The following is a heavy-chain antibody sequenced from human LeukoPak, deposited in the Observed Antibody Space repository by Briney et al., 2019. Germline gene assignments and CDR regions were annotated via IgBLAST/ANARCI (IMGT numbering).Heavy chain of an antibody. D-gene: IGHD3-10*01. CDR1: GFTFSGYC. CDR2: ISTSSSYI. Sequence: GGSLRLSCAASGFTFSGYCMNWVRQAPGKGLEWVSSISTSSSYIYYADSVKGRFTISRDNSKNTLYLQMNSLRAEDTAVYYCARDRGYFDYWGQGTLVTVSS. J-gene: IGHJ4*02. CDR3: ARDRGYFDY. V-gene: IGHV3-21*01.